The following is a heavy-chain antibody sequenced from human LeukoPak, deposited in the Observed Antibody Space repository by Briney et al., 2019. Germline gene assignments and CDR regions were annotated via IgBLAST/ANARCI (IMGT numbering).Heavy chain of an antibody. J-gene: IGHJ4*02. D-gene: IGHD2-2*01. Sequence: ASVKVSCKASGYTFTGYYMHWVRQAPGQGLEWMGWINPNSGGTNYAQKFQGRITMTRDTSISTAYMELSSLRSEDTAVYYCARVGCSSTSCPSLYSYGFRPWYYFDYWGQGTLVTVSS. V-gene: IGHV1-2*02. CDR1: GYTFTGYY. CDR2: INPNSGGT. CDR3: ARVGCSSTSCPSLYSYGFRPWYYFDY.